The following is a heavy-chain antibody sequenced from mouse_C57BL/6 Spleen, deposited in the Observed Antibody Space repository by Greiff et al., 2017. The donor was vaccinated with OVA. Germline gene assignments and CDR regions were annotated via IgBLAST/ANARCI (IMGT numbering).Heavy chain of an antibody. J-gene: IGHJ4*01. CDR1: GYSITSGYY. D-gene: IGHD5-1*01. Sequence: EVQVVESGPGLVKPSQSLSLTCSVTGYSITSGYYWNWIRQFPGNKLEWMGYISYDGSNNYNPSLKNRISITRDTSKNQFFLKLNSVTTEDTATHYCAKHFTSYAMDYCGEGNSVTVSS. V-gene: IGHV3-6*01. CDR2: ISYDGSN. CDR3: AKHFTSYAMDY.